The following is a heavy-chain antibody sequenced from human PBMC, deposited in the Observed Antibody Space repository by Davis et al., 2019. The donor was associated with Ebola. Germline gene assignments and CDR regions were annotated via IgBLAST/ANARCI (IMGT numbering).Heavy chain of an antibody. CDR2: INHSGST. V-gene: IGHV4-34*01. CDR1: GFTFSNAW. Sequence: GSLRLSCAASGFTFSNAWMSWVRQAPGKGLEWIGEINHSGSTNYNPSLKSRVTISVDTSKNQFSLKLSSVTAADTAVYYCARGRFVYCSGGSCYQLGMDVWGQGTTVTVSS. J-gene: IGHJ6*02. D-gene: IGHD2-15*01. CDR3: ARGRFVYCSGGSCYQLGMDV.